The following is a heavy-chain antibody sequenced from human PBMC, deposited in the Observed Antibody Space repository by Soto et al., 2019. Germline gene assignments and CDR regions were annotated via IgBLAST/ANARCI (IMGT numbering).Heavy chain of an antibody. J-gene: IGHJ3*02. D-gene: IGHD3-10*01. CDR3: ARVPYYGPASGAFDI. V-gene: IGHV3-21*01. Sequence: EVQLVESGGGLVKPGGSLRLSCAASGFTFSSYSMNWVRQAPGKGLEWVSSISSSSSYIYYADSVKGRFTISRDNAKNSLYLQVNGLRAEDTAVYYCARVPYYGPASGAFDIWGQGTMVTVSS. CDR1: GFTFSSYS. CDR2: ISSSSSYI.